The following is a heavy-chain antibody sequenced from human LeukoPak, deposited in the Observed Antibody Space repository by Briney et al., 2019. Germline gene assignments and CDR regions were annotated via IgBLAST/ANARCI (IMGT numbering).Heavy chain of an antibody. CDR3: ARGEAVTTYPFYYYYYMDV. CDR2: MNPNSGNT. D-gene: IGHD4-11*01. CDR1: GYTFTSYD. Sequence: ASVKVSCKASGYTFTSYDFNWVRQATGQGLEWMGWMNPNSGNTGYAQKFQGRVTITRNTSISTAYMELSSLRSEDTAVYYCARGEAVTTYPFYYYYYMDVWGKGTTVTVSS. V-gene: IGHV1-8*03. J-gene: IGHJ6*03.